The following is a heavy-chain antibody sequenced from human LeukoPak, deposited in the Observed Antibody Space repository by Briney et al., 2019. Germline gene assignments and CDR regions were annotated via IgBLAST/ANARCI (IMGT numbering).Heavy chain of an antibody. Sequence: SETLSLTCTVSGGSISSYYWSWIRQPPGKGLEWIGYIYYSGSTNYNPSLKSRVTISVDTSKNQFSLKLSSVTAADTAVYYRARSYVQQLGGMDVWGQGTTVTVSS. CDR3: ARSYVQQLGGMDV. D-gene: IGHD6-13*01. V-gene: IGHV4-59*12. CDR1: GGSISSYY. J-gene: IGHJ6*02. CDR2: IYYSGST.